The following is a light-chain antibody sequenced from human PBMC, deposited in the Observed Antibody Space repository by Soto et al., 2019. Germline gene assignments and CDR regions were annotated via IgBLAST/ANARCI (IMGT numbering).Light chain of an antibody. J-gene: IGLJ3*02. CDR1: SGSVSTSYY. CDR2: TTN. CDR3: VLYMGSGISV. V-gene: IGLV8-61*01. Sequence: QAVVTQEPSFSVSPGRTVTLTCGLSSGSVSTSYYPSWYPQTPGQAPRTLIYTTNTRSSGVPDRFSGSILGNNAALTITVAQSYDESDYSCVLYMGSGISVFGGRTKVTVL.